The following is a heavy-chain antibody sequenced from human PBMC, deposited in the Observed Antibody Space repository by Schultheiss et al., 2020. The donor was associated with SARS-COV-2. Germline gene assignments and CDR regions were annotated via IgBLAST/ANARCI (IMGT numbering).Heavy chain of an antibody. CDR1: GGSFSGYY. CDR3: ARDPHPGDPRSITMIVVVIRGFDY. V-gene: IGHV4-34*01. D-gene: IGHD3-22*01. Sequence: SQTLSLTCAVYGGSFSGYYWSWIRQPPGKGLEWIGEINHSGSTNYNPSLKSRVTISVDTSKNQFSLKLSSVTAADTAVYYCARDPHPGDPRSITMIVVVIRGFDYWGQGTLVTVSS. CDR2: INHSGST. J-gene: IGHJ4*02.